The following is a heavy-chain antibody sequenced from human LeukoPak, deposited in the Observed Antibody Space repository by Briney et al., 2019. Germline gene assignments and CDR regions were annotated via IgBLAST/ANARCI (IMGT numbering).Heavy chain of an antibody. CDR1: GYTFTVYY. Sequence: ASVKVSCKASGYTFTVYYMHWVRQAPGQGLEWMGWINPNSGGTNYAQKFQGRVTMTRDTSISTAYMELSRLRSDDTAVYYCARLPETPEERELLAFDYWGQGTLVTVSS. CDR3: ARLPETPEERELLAFDY. V-gene: IGHV1-2*02. J-gene: IGHJ4*02. CDR2: INPNSGGT. D-gene: IGHD1-7*01.